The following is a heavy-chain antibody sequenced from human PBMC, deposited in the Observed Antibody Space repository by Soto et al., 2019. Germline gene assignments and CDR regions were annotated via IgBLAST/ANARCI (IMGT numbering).Heavy chain of an antibody. D-gene: IGHD1-26*01. CDR3: ARDRLGATGDY. Sequence: VASVKVSCKASGYTFTSHGISWVRQAPGQGLEWMGWIGAYNGKTNNAQKLQGRVTMTTDTSTSTAYMELRSLRSDDTAVYYCARDRLGATGDYWGQGTLVTVSS. J-gene: IGHJ4*02. CDR1: GYTFTSHG. CDR2: IGAYNGKT. V-gene: IGHV1-18*01.